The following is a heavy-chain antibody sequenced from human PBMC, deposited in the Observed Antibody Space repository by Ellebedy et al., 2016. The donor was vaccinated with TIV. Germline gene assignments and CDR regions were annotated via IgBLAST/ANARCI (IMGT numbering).Heavy chain of an antibody. CDR1: GGSISSGDYY. Sequence: MPSETLSLTCTVSGGSISSGDYYWSWIRQPPGKGLEWIGYIYYSGSTYYNPSLKSRVTISVDTSKNQFSLKLSSVTAADTAVYYCATRPSFNNWFDPWGQGTLVTVSS. CDR3: ATRPSFNNWFDP. J-gene: IGHJ5*02. V-gene: IGHV4-30-4*01. CDR2: IYYSGST.